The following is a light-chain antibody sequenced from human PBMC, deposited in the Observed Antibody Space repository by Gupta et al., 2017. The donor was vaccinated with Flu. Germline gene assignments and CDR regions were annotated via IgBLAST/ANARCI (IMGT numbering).Light chain of an antibody. Sequence: SPLYASIGDTKSSPCHSSQAIDEYLISYYQKPGTAPKILIFDWTSTETSVLSSLCGSGAGTKVSLTINNRQQEDFATYYCQKYYYFPPYRFGQGTKVDIK. CDR2: DWT. J-gene: IGKJ2*03. V-gene: IGKV1-33*01. CDR1: QAIDEY. CDR3: QKYYYFPPYR.